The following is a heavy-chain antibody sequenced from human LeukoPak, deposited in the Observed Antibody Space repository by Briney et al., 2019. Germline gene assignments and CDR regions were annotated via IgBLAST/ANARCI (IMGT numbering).Heavy chain of an antibody. D-gene: IGHD3-3*02. CDR1: GDSVSSGSYY. CDR3: ARDSHFWSGRFDP. V-gene: IGHV4-61*02. CDR2: IYTSGST. J-gene: IGHJ5*02. Sequence: PSETLSLTCTVSGDSVSSGSYYWSWIRQPAGKGLESIVRIYTSGSTNYNSSLKSRVNISMDTSKNQFSLTMSYLTATDTAIYYCARDSHFWSGRFDPWGQGNLVTVSS.